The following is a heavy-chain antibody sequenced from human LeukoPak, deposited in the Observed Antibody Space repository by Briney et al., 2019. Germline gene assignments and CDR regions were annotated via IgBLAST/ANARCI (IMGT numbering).Heavy chain of an antibody. Sequence: GGSLRLSCDASGFAFSSHWMPWVRHSPGKGLVWVSNINGDGGSTGYADSVKGRFTTSRDNAKNTLYLHMNSLRVEDTAVYYCAREEVGAPPIDYWGQGALVTVSS. V-gene: IGHV3-74*01. CDR3: AREEVGAPPIDY. CDR1: GFAFSSHW. CDR2: INGDGGST. D-gene: IGHD1-26*01. J-gene: IGHJ4*02.